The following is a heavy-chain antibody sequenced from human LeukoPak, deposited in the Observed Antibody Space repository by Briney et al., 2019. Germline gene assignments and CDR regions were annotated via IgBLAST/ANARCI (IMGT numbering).Heavy chain of an antibody. CDR3: AKDFGSGWFDP. J-gene: IGHJ5*02. V-gene: IGHV3-30-3*01. CDR1: GFTFSSYA. CDR2: ISYDGSNK. D-gene: IGHD3-10*01. Sequence: GGSLRLSCAASGFTFSSYAMHWVRQAPGKGLEWVAVISYDGSNKYYADSVKGRFTISRDNSKNTLYLQMNSLRAEDTAVYYCAKDFGSGWFDPWGQGTLVTVSS.